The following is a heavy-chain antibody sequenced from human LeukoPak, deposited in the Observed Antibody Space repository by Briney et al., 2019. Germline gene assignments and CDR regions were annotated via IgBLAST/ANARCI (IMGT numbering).Heavy chain of an antibody. D-gene: IGHD3-22*01. CDR2: IYYSGST. CDR3: ARRGEGTSMSRFDY. CDR1: GGSISSSSYY. V-gene: IGHV4-39*01. Sequence: SETLSPTCTVSGGSISSSSYYWGWIRQPPGKGLEWIGSIYYSGSTYYNPSLKSRVTISVDTSKKQFSLKLSSVTAADTAVYYCARRGEGTSMSRFDYWGQGTLVTVSS. J-gene: IGHJ4*02.